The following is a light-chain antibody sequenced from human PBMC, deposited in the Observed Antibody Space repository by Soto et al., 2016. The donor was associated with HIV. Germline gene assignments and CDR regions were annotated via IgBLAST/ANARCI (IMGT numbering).Light chain of an antibody. CDR3: NSRYTSDSHHYV. J-gene: IGLJ1*01. CDR1: SVTSYY. V-gene: IGLV3-19*01. Sequence: SSELIQDPVVSVALGQTVKITCQGDSVTSYYVSWYQQKPGQAPRLVIYGKNNRPSGIPDRFSGSSSGNTASLTITGAQAEDEADYYCNSRYTSDSHHYVFGTGTKVTVL. CDR2: GKN.